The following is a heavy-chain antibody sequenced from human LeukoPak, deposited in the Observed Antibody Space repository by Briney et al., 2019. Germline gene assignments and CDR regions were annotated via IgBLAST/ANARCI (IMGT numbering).Heavy chain of an antibody. CDR1: GFTFSSYS. Sequence: PGGSLRLSCAASGFTFSSYSMNWVRQAPGKGLEWVSYISSSSSTIYYADSVKGRFTISRDNAKKSLYLQMNSLRAEDTAVYYCARSGGVGLLRWGQGTLVTVSS. CDR3: ARSGGVGLLR. V-gene: IGHV3-48*04. CDR2: ISSSSSTI. D-gene: IGHD1-26*01. J-gene: IGHJ4*02.